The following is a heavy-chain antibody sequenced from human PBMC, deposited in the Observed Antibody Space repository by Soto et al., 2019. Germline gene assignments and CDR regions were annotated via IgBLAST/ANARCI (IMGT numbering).Heavy chain of an antibody. CDR3: ATRGAAGNFDY. D-gene: IGHD6-13*01. CDR2: IYWDDDK. Sequence: QITLKESGPTLVKPTQTLTLTCTFSGFSLSTSGVGVGWIRQPPGKALEWLALIYWDDDKRYSPSLKSRLTITKDTTKHQVVLTMTYMDPVATATYYCATRGAAGNFDYWGQGTLVTVSS. V-gene: IGHV2-5*02. CDR1: GFSLSTSGVG. J-gene: IGHJ4*02.